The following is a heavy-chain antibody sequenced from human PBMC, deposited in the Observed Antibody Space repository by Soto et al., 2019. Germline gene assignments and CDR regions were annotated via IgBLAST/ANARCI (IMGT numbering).Heavy chain of an antibody. D-gene: IGHD3-22*01. V-gene: IGHV2-26*01. CDR2: IFSNDEK. CDR1: GFSLSNSRMG. Sequence: SGPTLVNPTETLTLTCTVSGFSLSNSRMGVSWIRQPPGKALEWLAHIFSNDEKSYSTSLKSRLTISKDTSKSQVVLTMTNMDPVETATYYCARMGFYYYDSSGYPSYYYGMEVLGQVTTVIVS. CDR3: ARMGFYYYDSSGYPSYYYGMEV. J-gene: IGHJ6*01.